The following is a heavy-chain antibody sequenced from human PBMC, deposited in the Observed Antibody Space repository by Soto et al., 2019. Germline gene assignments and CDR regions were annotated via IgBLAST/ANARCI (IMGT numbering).Heavy chain of an antibody. CDR3: ARDSADNDNWQKTSPLTDY. D-gene: IGHD1-1*01. CDR2: ISGDGPKQ. Sequence: QVHLVESGGGVVQPGRSLRLSCAASGFTFSNYYVHWVRQAPGKGLEWVAVISGDGPKQYYADSVKGRFTISRYNSKNTLYLQMNSLRLDDTAIYYCARDSADNDNWQKTSPLTDYWGQGTLVTVSS. J-gene: IGHJ4*02. V-gene: IGHV3-30-3*01. CDR1: GFTFSNYY.